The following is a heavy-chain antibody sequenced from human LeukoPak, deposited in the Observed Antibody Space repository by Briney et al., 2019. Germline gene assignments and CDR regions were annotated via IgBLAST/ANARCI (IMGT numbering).Heavy chain of an antibody. Sequence: GESLKISCKGSGYSFTSYWIGWVRQRPGKGLEWMGIIYPGDSDTRYSPSFQGQVTVSADKSISTAYLQWSSLKASDTAMYYCARFVWRESSVYDAFDIWGQGTMVTVSS. V-gene: IGHV5-51*01. CDR1: GYSFTSYW. D-gene: IGHD5/OR15-5a*01. CDR2: IYPGDSDT. J-gene: IGHJ3*02. CDR3: ARFVWRESSVYDAFDI.